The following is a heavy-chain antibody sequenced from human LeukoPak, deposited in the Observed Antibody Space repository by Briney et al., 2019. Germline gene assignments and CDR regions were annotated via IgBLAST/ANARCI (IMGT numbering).Heavy chain of an antibody. CDR3: ARGDPHADL. CDR1: GFDLSTYE. Sequence: GGSLRLSCAASGFDLSTYEMNWVRQAPGKGLEWIADITISGHTKNYADSVKGRFTISRDNARTSLYLQMNSLRVGDTGVYYCARGDPHADLWGQGTLVTVSS. J-gene: IGHJ5*02. CDR2: ITISGHTK. V-gene: IGHV3-48*03.